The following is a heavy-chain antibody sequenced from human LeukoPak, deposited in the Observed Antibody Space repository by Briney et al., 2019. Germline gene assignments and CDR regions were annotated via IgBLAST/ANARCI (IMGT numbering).Heavy chain of an antibody. J-gene: IGHJ4*02. CDR2: IYSGGST. CDR1: GGSISSSSYS. Sequence: SETLSLTCPVSGGSISSSSYSWDWIRQSPGKGLEWIGNIYSGGSTYYTPSLKSRVTISVDKSENHISLKLTSVTAADTAVYYCAREGGPYRPLDYSGQGTLVTVAS. V-gene: IGHV4-39*02. CDR3: AREGGPYRPLDY.